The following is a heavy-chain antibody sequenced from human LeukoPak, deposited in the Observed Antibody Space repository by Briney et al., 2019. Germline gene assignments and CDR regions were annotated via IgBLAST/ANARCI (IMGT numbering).Heavy chain of an antibody. CDR2: IYPGDSDT. Sequence: GEPLKISCKGSGYSFTSYWIGWVRQMPGKSLEWMGIIYPGDSDTRYSPSFQGQVTISADKSISTTYLQWSSLKASDTAMYYCATPYPREYCSSTTCYFNYWGQGTLVTVSS. CDR1: GYSFTSYW. CDR3: ATPYPREYCSSTTCYFNY. D-gene: IGHD2-2*01. V-gene: IGHV5-51*01. J-gene: IGHJ4*02.